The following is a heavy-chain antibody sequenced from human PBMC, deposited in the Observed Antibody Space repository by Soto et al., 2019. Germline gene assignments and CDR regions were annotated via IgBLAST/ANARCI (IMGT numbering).Heavy chain of an antibody. Sequence: AASVKVSCKASGGTFSSFAISWVRQAPGQGLEWMGGSIPMFGTANYAQKFQGRVTITADESTSTAYMELSSLRSEDTAVYYCARSTYYYDSSGYYSRTWGPLDIWGQGTVVTVS. D-gene: IGHD3-22*01. V-gene: IGHV1-69*13. J-gene: IGHJ3*02. CDR3: ARSTYYYDSSGYYSRTWGPLDI. CDR1: GGTFSSFA. CDR2: SIPMFGTA.